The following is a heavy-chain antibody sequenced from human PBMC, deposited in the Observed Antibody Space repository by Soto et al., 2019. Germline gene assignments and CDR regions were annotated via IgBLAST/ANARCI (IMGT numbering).Heavy chain of an antibody. V-gene: IGHV4-59*01. CDR3: ARDNYDFWSGYPNHYYYGMDV. Sequence: SETLSLTCTVSGGSISSYYWSWIRQPPGKGLEWIGYIYYSGSTNYNPSLKSRVTISVDTSKNQFSLKLSSVTAADTAVYYCARDNYDFWSGYPNHYYYGMDVWGQGTTVTVS. CDR2: IYYSGST. CDR1: GGSISSYY. D-gene: IGHD3-3*01. J-gene: IGHJ6*02.